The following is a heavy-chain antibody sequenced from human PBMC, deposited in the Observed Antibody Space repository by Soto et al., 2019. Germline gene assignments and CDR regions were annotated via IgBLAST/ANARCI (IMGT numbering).Heavy chain of an antibody. D-gene: IGHD6-6*01. CDR2: INPNSGGT. CDR3: ARDTGGIAARPGYYFDY. V-gene: IGHV1-2*02. CDR1: GYTFTGYY. Sequence: ASVKVSCKASGYTFTGYYMHWVRQAPGQGLEWMGWINPNSGGTNYAQKFQGRVTMTRDTSISTAYMELSRLRSDDTAVYYCARDTGGIAARPGYYFDYWGQGTLVTVSS. J-gene: IGHJ4*02.